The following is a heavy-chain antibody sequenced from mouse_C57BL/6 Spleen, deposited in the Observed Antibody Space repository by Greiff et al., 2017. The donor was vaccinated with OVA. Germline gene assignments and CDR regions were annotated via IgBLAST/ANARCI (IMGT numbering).Heavy chain of an antibody. J-gene: IGHJ4*01. Sequence: VKLQESGAELARPGASVKLSCKASGYTFTSYGISWVKQRTGQGLEWIGEIYPRSGNTYYNEKFKGKATLTADKSSSTAYMELRSLTSEDSAVYFCARRPTVVAEAMDYWGQGTSVTVSS. CDR1: GYTFTSYG. V-gene: IGHV1-81*01. CDR3: ARRPTVVAEAMDY. D-gene: IGHD1-1*01. CDR2: IYPRSGNT.